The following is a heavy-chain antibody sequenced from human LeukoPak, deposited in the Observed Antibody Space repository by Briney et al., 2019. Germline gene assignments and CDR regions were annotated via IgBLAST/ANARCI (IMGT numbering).Heavy chain of an antibody. Sequence: GGSLRLSCAASGFTFSSYEMNWVRQAPGKGLERVSYISSSGSTIYYADSVKGRFTISKDNAKNSLYLQMNSLRAEDTAVYYCARDSYYGSGSYEGYWGQGTLVTVSS. CDR2: ISSSGSTI. V-gene: IGHV3-48*03. D-gene: IGHD3-10*01. J-gene: IGHJ4*02. CDR3: ARDSYYGSGSYEGY. CDR1: GFTFSSYE.